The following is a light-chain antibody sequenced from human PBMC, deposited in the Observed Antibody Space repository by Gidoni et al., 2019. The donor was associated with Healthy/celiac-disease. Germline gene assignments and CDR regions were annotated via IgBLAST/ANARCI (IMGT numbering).Light chain of an antibody. Sequence: QSALTQPASVSGSPGQSITISCTGTSSDVGSYNLVSWYQQHPGKAPKLMIYEGSKRPSGVSNRFSGSKSGNTASLTISGLQAEDEADYYCCSYAGSSTFEGLYVFGTGTKVTVL. CDR1: SSDVGSYNL. J-gene: IGLJ1*01. CDR2: EGS. CDR3: CSYAGSSTFEGLYV. V-gene: IGLV2-23*03.